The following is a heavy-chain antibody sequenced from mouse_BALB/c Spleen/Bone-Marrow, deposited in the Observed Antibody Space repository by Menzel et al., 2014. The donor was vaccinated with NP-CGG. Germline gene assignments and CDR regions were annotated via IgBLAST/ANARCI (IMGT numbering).Heavy chain of an antibody. CDR2: IDPANGNT. CDR1: GLNIKDTY. J-gene: IGHJ3*01. V-gene: IGHV14-3*02. Sequence: SGAERVKHGASVKLSCTASGLNIKDTYMHWVKQRPEQGLVWIGRIDPANGNTKYDPKFQGKATITADTSSNTAYLQLSILTSEDTAVYYCARLGLFAYWGQGTLVTVSA. D-gene: IGHD3-1*01. CDR3: ARLGLFAY.